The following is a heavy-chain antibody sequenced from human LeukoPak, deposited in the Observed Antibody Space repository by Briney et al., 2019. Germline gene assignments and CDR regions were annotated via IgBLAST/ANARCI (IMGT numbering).Heavy chain of an antibody. Sequence: SLRLSCTASGFTLGDYAMSWVRQAPGQGLEWVGFIRSKAYGGTTEYAPSVKGRFTISRDDSKSIAYLQMNSLKTEDTAVYYCTRARVGWFGEIMPFYWGQGTLVTVSS. CDR1: GFTLGDYA. D-gene: IGHD3-10*01. CDR3: TRARVGWFGEIMPFY. V-gene: IGHV3-49*04. CDR2: IRSKAYGGTT. J-gene: IGHJ4*02.